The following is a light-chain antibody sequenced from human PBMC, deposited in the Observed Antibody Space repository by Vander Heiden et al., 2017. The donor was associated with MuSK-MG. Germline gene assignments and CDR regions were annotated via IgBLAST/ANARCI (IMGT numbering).Light chain of an antibody. CDR3: SSYTSSSTLV. J-gene: IGLJ2*01. Sequence: QSALTPPASVSGSPGPSITLSCTGTSSDVGGYNYVSCYQQHPGKAPKLMFYDVSNWPSAVANRFSGAKSGNTASLTISGLQAEDEADYYCSSYTSSSTLVFGGGTKLTVL. CDR1: SSDVGGYNY. V-gene: IGLV2-14*01. CDR2: DVS.